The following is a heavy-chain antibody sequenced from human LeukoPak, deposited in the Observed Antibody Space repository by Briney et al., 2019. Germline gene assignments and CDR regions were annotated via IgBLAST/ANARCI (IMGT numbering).Heavy chain of an antibody. Sequence: GGSLRLSCAASGFTFSRYWMSWVRQAPGKGLEWVANIKQDGSEKYYVDSVKGRFTISRDNAKNSLYLQMNSLRAEDTAVYYCARDRGRYSGSRSEDYWGQGTLVTDSS. J-gene: IGHJ4*02. CDR2: IKQDGSEK. CDR3: ARDRGRYSGSRSEDY. D-gene: IGHD5-12*01. V-gene: IGHV3-7*01. CDR1: GFTFSRYW.